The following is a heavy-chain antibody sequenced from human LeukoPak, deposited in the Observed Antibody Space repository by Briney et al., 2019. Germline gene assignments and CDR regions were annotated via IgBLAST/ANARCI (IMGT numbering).Heavy chain of an antibody. J-gene: IGHJ4*02. D-gene: IGHD1-14*01. CDR1: GGSIRSGGYY. V-gene: IGHV4-61*08. CDR3: ARDNLGYFDY. CDR2: IYYSGST. Sequence: SETLSLTCTVAGGSIRSGGYYWSWIRQPPGKGLEWIGYIYYSGSTNYNPSLKSRVTISVDTSKNQFSLKLSSVTAADTAVYYCARDNLGYFDYWGQGTLVTVSS.